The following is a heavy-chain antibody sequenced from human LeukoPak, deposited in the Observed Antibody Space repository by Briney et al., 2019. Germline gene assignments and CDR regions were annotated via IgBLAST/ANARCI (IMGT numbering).Heavy chain of an antibody. V-gene: IGHV1-2*02. CDR1: GYTFTGYY. Sequence: ASVKVSCKASGYTFTGYYMHWVRQAPGQGLEWMGWINPNSGGTNYAQKFQGRVTMTRDTSISTAYMELSRLRSDDTAVYFCATGSAFYYKPYHYWGQGTLVTVSS. CDR2: INPNSGGT. CDR3: ATGSAFYYKPYHY. J-gene: IGHJ4*02. D-gene: IGHD3-22*01.